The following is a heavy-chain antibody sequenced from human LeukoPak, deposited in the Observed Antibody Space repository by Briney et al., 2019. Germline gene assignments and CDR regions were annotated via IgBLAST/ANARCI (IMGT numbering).Heavy chain of an antibody. D-gene: IGHD2-2*01. V-gene: IGHV3-53*01. CDR3: AKDSGSRGPYFDY. J-gene: IGHJ4*02. Sequence: PGGSLRLSCAASGFTVSSNYMSWVRQAPGKGLEWVSVIYSGGSTYYADSVKGRFTISRDNSKNTLYLQMNSLRAEDTAVYYCAKDSGSRGPYFDYWGQGTLVTVSS. CDR2: IYSGGST. CDR1: GFTVSSNY.